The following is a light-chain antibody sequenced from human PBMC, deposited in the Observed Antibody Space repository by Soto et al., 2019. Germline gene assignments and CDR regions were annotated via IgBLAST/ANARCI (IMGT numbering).Light chain of an antibody. J-gene: IGLJ1*01. V-gene: IGLV2-23*01. Sequence: SVLSQPASVCGSPGQAIPISFGGTSTDXGSYKPVSWYQQHPGKAPKLLIYEGTKRRSGVSNRFSGSQSGHTASLTIAGLQAQDEADHYSCSDADRGTHRDVFGSGTNDTVL. CDR3: CSDADRGTHRDV. CDR2: EGT. CDR1: STDXGSYKP.